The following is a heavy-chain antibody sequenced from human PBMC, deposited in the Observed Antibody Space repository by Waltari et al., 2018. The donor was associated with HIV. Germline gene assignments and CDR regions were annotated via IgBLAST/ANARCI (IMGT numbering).Heavy chain of an antibody. D-gene: IGHD2-15*01. CDR2: MNHSGST. J-gene: IGHJ3*02. V-gene: IGHV4-34*01. Sequence: QVQLQQWGAGLLKHSETLSHTCAVYGWSFGGYYGSWIRQPPGRGLEWIGEMNHSGSTNYNPSLKSRVTISVDTSKNQFSLKLSSVTAADTAVYYCARHFAGGNVSSSFDIWGQGTMVTVSS. CDR1: GWSFGGYY. CDR3: ARHFAGGNVSSSFDI.